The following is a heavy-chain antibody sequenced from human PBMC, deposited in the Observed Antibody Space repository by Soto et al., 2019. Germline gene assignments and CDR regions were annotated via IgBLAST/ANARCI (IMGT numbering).Heavy chain of an antibody. CDR3: ASAKRNFDY. J-gene: IGHJ4*02. CDR2: IYYSGST. Sequence: PSVPLSLTSRVAGVSISSGFYYLRWIRQHPGKGLEWIGYIYYSGSTYYNPSLKSRVTISVDTSKNQFSLKLSSVTAADTAVYYCASAKRNFDYWGQGTLVTISS. CDR1: GVSISSGFYY. V-gene: IGHV4-31*03.